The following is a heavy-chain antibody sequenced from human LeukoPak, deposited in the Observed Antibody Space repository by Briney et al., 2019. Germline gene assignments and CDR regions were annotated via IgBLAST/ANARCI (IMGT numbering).Heavy chain of an antibody. CDR2: IRSKANSYAT. V-gene: IGHV3-73*01. Sequence: GGSLRLSCVASGFPFSNAWMSWVRQAPGKGLEWVGRIRSKANSYATAYAASVKGRFTISRDDSKNTAYLQMNSLKTEDTAVYYCTRTTYYDFWSGYRYFDYWGQGTLVTVSS. CDR3: TRTTYYDFWSGYRYFDY. D-gene: IGHD3-3*01. J-gene: IGHJ4*02. CDR1: GFPFSNAW.